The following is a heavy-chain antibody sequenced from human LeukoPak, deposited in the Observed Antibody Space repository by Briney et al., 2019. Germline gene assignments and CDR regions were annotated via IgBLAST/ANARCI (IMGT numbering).Heavy chain of an antibody. Sequence: GASVKVSCKASGYTFTGYYMHWVRQAPGQGLEWMGWINPNSGGTNYAQKFQGRVTMTRDTSISTAYMELSRLRSDDTAVYYCARDRILEWLPADGFDPWGQGTLVTVSS. J-gene: IGHJ5*02. D-gene: IGHD3-3*01. V-gene: IGHV1-2*02. CDR3: ARDRILEWLPADGFDP. CDR2: INPNSGGT. CDR1: GYTFTGYY.